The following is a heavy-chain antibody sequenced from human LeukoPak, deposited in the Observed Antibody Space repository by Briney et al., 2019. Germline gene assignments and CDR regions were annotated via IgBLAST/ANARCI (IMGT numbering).Heavy chain of an antibody. Sequence: SVKVSCKASGGTFSSYAISWVRQAPGQGLEWMGRIIPIFGTANYAQKFQGRVTITTDESTSTAYVELSSLRSEDTAVYYCARDVSRYYFDYWGQGTLVTVSS. D-gene: IGHD2-8*01. CDR2: IIPIFGTA. V-gene: IGHV1-69*05. CDR3: ARDVSRYYFDY. CDR1: GGTFSSYA. J-gene: IGHJ4*02.